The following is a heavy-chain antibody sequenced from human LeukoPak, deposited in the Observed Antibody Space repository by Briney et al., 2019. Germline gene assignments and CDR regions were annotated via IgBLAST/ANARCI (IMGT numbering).Heavy chain of an antibody. CDR2: INHSGST. CDR1: GGSFSGYY. CDR3: ARVPKLDGYNHARWRGVDY. V-gene: IGHV4-34*01. D-gene: IGHD5-24*01. J-gene: IGHJ4*02. Sequence: SETLSLTCAVYGGSFSGYYWSWIRQPPGKGLEWIGEINHSGSTNYNPSLKSRVTISVDTSKNQFSLKLSSVTAADTAVYYCARVPKLDGYNHARWRGVDYWGQGTLVTVSS.